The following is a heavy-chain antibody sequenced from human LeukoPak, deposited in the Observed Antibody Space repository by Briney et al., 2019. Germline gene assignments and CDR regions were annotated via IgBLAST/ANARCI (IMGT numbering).Heavy chain of an antibody. CDR2: VSDSGGS. Sequence: SETLSLTCSVSGGSVSSGISYWSWIRQPPGEGLEWIAYVSDSGGSDYNPSLRGRVTISLDTSKNQFSLRLTSVTAADTAVYYCARLAVSTPGYWGQGTLVTVSS. D-gene: IGHD4-17*01. CDR1: GGSVSSGISY. V-gene: IGHV4-61*01. J-gene: IGHJ4*02. CDR3: ARLAVSTPGY.